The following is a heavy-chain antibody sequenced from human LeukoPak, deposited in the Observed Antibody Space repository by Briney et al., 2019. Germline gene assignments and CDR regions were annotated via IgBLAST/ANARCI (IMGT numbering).Heavy chain of an antibody. D-gene: IGHD3-10*01. CDR3: ARDALGGSGSYFYYYYYYGMDV. CDR1: GGSISSYY. CDR2: IYTSGST. V-gene: IGHV4-4*07. Sequence: PSETLSLTCTVSGGSISSYYWSWIRQRAGKGLEWIGRIYTSGSTNYNPSLKSRVTMSVDTSKNQFSLKLSSVTAADTAVYYCARDALGGSGSYFYYYYYYGMDVWGQGTTVTVSS. J-gene: IGHJ6*02.